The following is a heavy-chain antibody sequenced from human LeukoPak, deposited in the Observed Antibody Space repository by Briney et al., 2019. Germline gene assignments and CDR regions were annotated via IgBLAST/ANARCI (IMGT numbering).Heavy chain of an antibody. Sequence: PSQTLSLTCTVSGGSISSGSYYWSWIRQPAGQGLEYIGRMYTSGSTNYNPSLKSRVTISVDTSKNQFSLKLSSVTAADTAVYYCARRTGTYYYDSSGYSPWRYYFDYWGQGTLVTVSS. V-gene: IGHV4-61*02. CDR3: ARRTGTYYYDSSGYSPWRYYFDY. J-gene: IGHJ4*02. CDR2: MYTSGST. D-gene: IGHD3-22*01. CDR1: GGSISSGSYY.